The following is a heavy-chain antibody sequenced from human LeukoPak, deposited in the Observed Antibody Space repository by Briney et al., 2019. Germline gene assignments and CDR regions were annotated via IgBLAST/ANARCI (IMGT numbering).Heavy chain of an antibody. CDR3: SKDRGGGLYSYGLNWFDP. V-gene: IGHV3-30*02. Sequence: GGPLRLSCAASGFTFSSYGKHWVRQAPGKGLEWVAFIRYDGSNKYYADSVKGRFTIPRENSKNTVYLQINSLRAEDTAVYYFSKDRGGGLYSYGLNWFDPWGQGTLVTVSS. D-gene: IGHD5-18*01. J-gene: IGHJ5*02. CDR2: IRYDGSNK. CDR1: GFTFSSYG.